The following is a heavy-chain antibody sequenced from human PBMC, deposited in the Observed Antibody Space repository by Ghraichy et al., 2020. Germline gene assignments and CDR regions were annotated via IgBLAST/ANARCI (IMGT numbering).Heavy chain of an antibody. CDR2: VDPDGSGK. Sequence: LSLTCGASGFAFSNYWMTWVRQPPGKGLEWLGNVDPDGSGKFYVDSVKGRFAISRDNAKNSLYLQMNTLRIEDPAVYYCAKGGAPFAEADCWGQGTLVIVSS. J-gene: IGHJ4*02. CDR1: GFAFSNYW. V-gene: IGHV3-7*03. CDR3: AKGGAPFAEADC. D-gene: IGHD1-26*01.